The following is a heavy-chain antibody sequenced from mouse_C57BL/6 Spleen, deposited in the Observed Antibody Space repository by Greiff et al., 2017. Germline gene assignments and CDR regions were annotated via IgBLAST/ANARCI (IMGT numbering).Heavy chain of an antibody. CDR3: ARGEVTTSWFAY. CDR2: ISDGGSYT. Sequence: EVKLVESGGGLVKPGGSLKLSCAASGFTFSSYAMSWVRQTPEKRLEWVATISDGGSYTYYPDNVKGRFTISRDNAKNNLYLQMSHLKSEDTAMYYCARGEVTTSWFAYWGQGTLVTVSA. J-gene: IGHJ3*01. CDR1: GFTFSSYA. D-gene: IGHD2-2*01. V-gene: IGHV5-4*03.